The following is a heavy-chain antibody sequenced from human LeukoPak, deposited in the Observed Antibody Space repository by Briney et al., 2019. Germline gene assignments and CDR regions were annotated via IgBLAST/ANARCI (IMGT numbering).Heavy chain of an antibody. CDR3: AGDGGIAAAGFDY. CDR1: GFTFSSYS. D-gene: IGHD6-13*01. V-gene: IGHV3-21*01. CDR2: ISSSSSYI. Sequence: PGGSLRLSCAASGFTFSSYSMNWVRQAPGRGLEWVSSISSSSSYIYYADSVKGRFTISRDNAKNSLYLQMNSLRAEDTAVYYCAGDGGIAAAGFDYWGQGTLVTVSS. J-gene: IGHJ4*02.